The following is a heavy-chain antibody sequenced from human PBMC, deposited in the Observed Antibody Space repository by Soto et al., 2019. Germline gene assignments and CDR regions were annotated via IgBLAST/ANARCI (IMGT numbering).Heavy chain of an antibody. D-gene: IGHD6-6*01. CDR3: ARDRVSYSSSSLFY. CDR2: ISSSSSTI. Sequence: GGSLRLSCAASGFTFSSYSMNWVRQAPGKGLEWVSYISSSSSTIYYAASVKGRFTISRDNAKNSLYLQMNSLRDEDTAVYYCARDRVSYSSSSLFYWGQGTLVTVSS. V-gene: IGHV3-48*02. CDR1: GFTFSSYS. J-gene: IGHJ4*02.